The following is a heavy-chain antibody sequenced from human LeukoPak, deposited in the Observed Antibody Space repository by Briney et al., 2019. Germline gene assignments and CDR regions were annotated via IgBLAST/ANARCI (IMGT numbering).Heavy chain of an antibody. CDR3: ARVTVTMIVAAPRAEYFQH. Sequence: SETLSLTCTVSGGSISSYYWSWIRQPPGKGLEWIGEINHSGSTNYNPSLKSRVTISVDTSKNQFSLKLSSVTAADTAVYYCARVTVTMIVAAPRAEYFQHWGQGTLVTVSS. J-gene: IGHJ1*01. CDR2: INHSGST. V-gene: IGHV4-34*01. D-gene: IGHD3-22*01. CDR1: GGSISSYY.